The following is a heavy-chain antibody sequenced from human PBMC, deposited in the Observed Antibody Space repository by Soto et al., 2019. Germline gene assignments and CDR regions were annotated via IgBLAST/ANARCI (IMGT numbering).Heavy chain of an antibody. CDR2: ISYDGRNK. CDR1: GFTFSSYG. J-gene: IGHJ6*02. Sequence: GGSLRLSCAAPGFTFSSYGMHWVRQAPGKGLEWVAVISYDGRNKYYADSAKGRFTISRDNSKNTLYLQMSSLRAEDTAVYYCVKDGSSGWPYYYGLDVWGQGTTVTVSS. V-gene: IGHV3-30*18. D-gene: IGHD6-19*01. CDR3: VKDGSSGWPYYYGLDV.